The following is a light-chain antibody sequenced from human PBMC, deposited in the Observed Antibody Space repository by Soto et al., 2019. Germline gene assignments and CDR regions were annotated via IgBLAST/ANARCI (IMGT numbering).Light chain of an antibody. V-gene: IGKV1-27*01. CDR2: AAS. J-gene: IGKJ2*03. CDR1: QGISTY. Sequence: DIQMTQSPSSLSASVGDRVTITCRASQGISTYLAWYQQKPGKVPKLLISAASTLQSGVPSRFSGSGSGTDFTITINNLQPEDVATYYCQKYNSAPPSFGQGTKLEIK. CDR3: QKYNSAPPS.